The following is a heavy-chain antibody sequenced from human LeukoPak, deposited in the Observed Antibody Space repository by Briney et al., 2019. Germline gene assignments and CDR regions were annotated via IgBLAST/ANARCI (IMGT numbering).Heavy chain of an antibody. J-gene: IGHJ4*02. V-gene: IGHV3-21*01. D-gene: IGHD3-3*01. CDR1: GFTFSSYN. Sequence: GGSLRLSCAASGFTFSSYNMNWVRQAPGKGLEWVSSISSSNSYIYYADSVKGRFTISRDNAKNSLYLQMNSLRAEDTAVYYCARGSDYYDFWSGDWGQGTLVTVPS. CDR2: ISSSNSYI. CDR3: ARGSDYYDFWSGD.